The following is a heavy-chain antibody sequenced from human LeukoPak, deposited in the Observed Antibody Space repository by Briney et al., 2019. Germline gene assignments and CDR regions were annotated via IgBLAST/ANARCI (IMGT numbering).Heavy chain of an antibody. CDR1: GGSISNDY. CDR3: AGHHPRNTVDF. D-gene: IGHD2/OR15-2a*01. CDR2: IYYSGST. V-gene: IGHV4-59*08. Sequence: SETLSLTCTVSGGSISNDYWSRIRQPPGKGLEWIGYIYYSGSTNYNPSLKSRVTFSVDKSKNQFSLKLSSVTAADTAVYYCAGHHPRNTVDFWGQGTLVTVSS. J-gene: IGHJ4*02.